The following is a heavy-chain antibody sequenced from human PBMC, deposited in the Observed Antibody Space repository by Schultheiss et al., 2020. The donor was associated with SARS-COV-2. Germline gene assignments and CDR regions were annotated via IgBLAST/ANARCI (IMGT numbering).Heavy chain of an antibody. CDR1: GFAFSNSA. Sequence: GGSLRLSCAASGFAFSNSAMTWVRQAPGKGLEWVSVIYSGGSTYYADSVKGRFTISRDNSKNTLYLQMNSLRAEDTAVYYCAKDNYYYGMDVWGQGTTVTVSS. CDR3: AKDNYYYGMDV. V-gene: IGHV3-23*03. CDR2: IYSGGST. J-gene: IGHJ6*02.